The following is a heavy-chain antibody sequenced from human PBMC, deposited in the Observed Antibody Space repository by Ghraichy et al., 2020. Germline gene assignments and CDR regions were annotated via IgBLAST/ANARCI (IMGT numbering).Heavy chain of an antibody. Sequence: GESLNISCAASGFTFSSYAMSWVRQAPGKGLEWVSAISGSGGSTYYADSVKGRFTISRDNSKNTLYLQMNSLRAEDTAVYYCAKRGPHPYCGGDCPGTPYFDYWGQGTLVTVSS. CDR2: ISGSGGST. D-gene: IGHD2-21*01. CDR3: AKRGPHPYCGGDCPGTPYFDY. J-gene: IGHJ4*02. CDR1: GFTFSSYA. V-gene: IGHV3-23*01.